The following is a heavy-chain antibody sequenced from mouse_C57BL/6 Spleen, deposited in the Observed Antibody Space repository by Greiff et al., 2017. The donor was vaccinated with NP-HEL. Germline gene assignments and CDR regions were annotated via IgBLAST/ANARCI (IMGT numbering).Heavy chain of an antibody. CDR1: GFTFSDYG. CDR2: ISSGSSTI. J-gene: IGHJ2*01. V-gene: IGHV5-17*01. D-gene: IGHD1-1*01. CDR3: ARGYYGSGYYFDY. Sequence: DVMLVESGGGLVKPGGSLKLSCAASGFTFSDYGMHWVRQAPEKGLEWVAYISSGSSTIYYADTVKGRFTISRDNAKNTLFLQRTSLRSEDTAMYYCARGYYGSGYYFDYWGQGTTLTVSS.